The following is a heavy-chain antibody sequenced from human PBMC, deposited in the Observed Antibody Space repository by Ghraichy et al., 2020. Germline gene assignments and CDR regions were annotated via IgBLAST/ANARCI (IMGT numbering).Heavy chain of an antibody. CDR3: ARLRLGSYGDYVPPRYYYYYYGMDV. Sequence: SETLSLTCAVYGGSFSGYYWSWIRQPPGKGLEWIGEINHSGSTNYNPSLKSRVTISVDTSKNQFSLKLSSVTAADTAVYYCARLRLGSYGDYVPPRYYYYYYGMDVWGQGTTVTVSS. CDR2: INHSGST. J-gene: IGHJ6*02. CDR1: GGSFSGYY. V-gene: IGHV4-34*01. D-gene: IGHD4-17*01.